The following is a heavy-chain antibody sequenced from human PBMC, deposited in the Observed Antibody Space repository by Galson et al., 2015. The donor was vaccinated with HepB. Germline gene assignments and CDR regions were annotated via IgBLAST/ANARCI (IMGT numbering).Heavy chain of an antibody. J-gene: IGHJ6*02. CDR2: ISGSGGST. V-gene: IGHV3-23*01. Sequence: SLRLSCAASGFTFSSYAMSWVRQAPGKGLEWVSTISGSGGSTYYADSVKGRFTISRDNSKNTVYLQMNSLRAEDTAVYYCAKDHRGYSYGGGVLYYYGMDVWGQGTTVTVSS. CDR1: GFTFSSYA. CDR3: AKDHRGYSYGGGVLYYYGMDV. D-gene: IGHD5-18*01.